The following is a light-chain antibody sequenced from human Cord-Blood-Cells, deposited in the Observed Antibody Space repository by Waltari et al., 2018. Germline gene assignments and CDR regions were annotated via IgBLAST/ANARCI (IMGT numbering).Light chain of an antibody. J-gene: IGKJ1*01. V-gene: IGKV1-5*03. CDR1: QSISSW. CDR2: KAS. Sequence: DIQMTQSPSTLSASVGDRVTITCRASQSISSWLAWYRQKPGKAPKLLIYKASSLESGVPSRVSGSGSGTEFTLTISSLQPDDFATYYCQKYNSYWTFGQGTKVEIK. CDR3: QKYNSYWT.